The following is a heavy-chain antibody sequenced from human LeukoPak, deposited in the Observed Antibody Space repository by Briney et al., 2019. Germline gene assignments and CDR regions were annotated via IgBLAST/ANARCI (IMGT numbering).Heavy chain of an antibody. CDR1: GGSISSYY. CDR2: IYYSGST. D-gene: IGHD4-17*01. J-gene: IGHJ4*02. Sequence: SETLSLTCTVSGGSISSYYWSWIRQPPGKGLEWIGYIYYSGSTNYNPSHKSRVTISVDTSKNQFSLKLSSVTAADTAVYYCARYTTVTTSFDYWGQGTLVTVSS. CDR3: ARYTTVTTSFDY. V-gene: IGHV4-59*01.